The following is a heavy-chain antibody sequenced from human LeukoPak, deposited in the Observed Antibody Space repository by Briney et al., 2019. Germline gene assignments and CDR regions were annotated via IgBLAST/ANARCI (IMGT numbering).Heavy chain of an antibody. D-gene: IGHD3-10*01. CDR3: ARDNSGVLDY. V-gene: IGHV4-31*03. CDR1: GAFISSGGYY. Sequence: SQTLSLTCTVAGAFISSGGYYWSWLRQCPGQGLEWIGYIYYTGNTYYNPSLKSRVAISVDTSKNQFSLKLSSVTAADTAVYYCARDNSGVLDYWGQGTLVTVSS. CDR2: IYYTGNT. J-gene: IGHJ4*02.